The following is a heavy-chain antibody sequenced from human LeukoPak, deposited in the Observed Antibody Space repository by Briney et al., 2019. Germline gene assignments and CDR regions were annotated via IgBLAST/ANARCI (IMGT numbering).Heavy chain of an antibody. D-gene: IGHD3-10*01. V-gene: IGHV4-34*01. CDR3: ARGRYMIWFGELFYFDY. CDR2: INHSGST. Sequence: SETLSLTCAVYGGSFSGYYWSWIRQPPGKGLEWIGEINHSGSTNYNPSLKSRVTISVDTSKNQFSLKLSSVTAADTAVYYCARGRYMIWFGELFYFDYWGQGTLVTVSS. J-gene: IGHJ4*02. CDR1: GGSFSGYY.